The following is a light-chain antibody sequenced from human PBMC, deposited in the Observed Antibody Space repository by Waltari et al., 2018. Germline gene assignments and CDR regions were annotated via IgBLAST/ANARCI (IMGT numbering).Light chain of an antibody. CDR2: QDS. CDR3: QAWDSSTAV. J-gene: IGLJ2*01. V-gene: IGLV3-1*01. Sequence: SYELTQPPSVSVSPGQTASITCSGDKLGNKYGCWYQQKPGQSPVLVIYQDSKRPSGIPERFSGSISGNTATLTLSGTQAMDEADYYCQAWDSSTAVFGGGTKLTVL. CDR1: KLGNKY.